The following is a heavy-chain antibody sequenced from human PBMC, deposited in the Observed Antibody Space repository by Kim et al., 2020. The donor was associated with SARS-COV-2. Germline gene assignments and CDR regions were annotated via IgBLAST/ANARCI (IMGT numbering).Heavy chain of an antibody. Sequence: SETLSLTCAVYGGSFSGYYWSWIRQPPGKGLEWIGEINHSGSTNYNPSLKSRVTISVDTSKNQFSLKLSSVTAADTAVYYCARGYPGLAARPRYYYYMDVWGKGTTVTVSS. V-gene: IGHV4-34*01. J-gene: IGHJ6*03. CDR2: INHSGST. CDR3: ARGYPGLAARPRYYYYMDV. D-gene: IGHD6-6*01. CDR1: GGSFSGYY.